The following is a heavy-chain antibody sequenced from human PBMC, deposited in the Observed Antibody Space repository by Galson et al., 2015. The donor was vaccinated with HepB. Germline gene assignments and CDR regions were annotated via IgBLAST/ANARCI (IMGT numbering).Heavy chain of an antibody. V-gene: IGHV3-23*01. D-gene: IGHD3-3*01. CDR1: GFTFSSYA. J-gene: IGHJ4*02. Sequence: SLRLSCAASGFTFSSYAMHWVRQAPGKGLKWVSSVSASGGGAHYADSVKGRFAVSRDNSKNTLYLQMNSLRAEDTAVYYCAKPPWTVFGVVSRKSYYFDHWGRGTLVTVSS. CDR2: VSASGGGA. CDR3: AKPPWTVFGVVSRKSYYFDH.